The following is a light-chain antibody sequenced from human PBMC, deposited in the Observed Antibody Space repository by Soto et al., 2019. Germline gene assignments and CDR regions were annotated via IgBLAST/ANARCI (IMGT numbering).Light chain of an antibody. Sequence: QSALTQPASVSGSPGQSITISCTGTSSDVGGYNYVSWYQHHPGKAPELMNYGVSNRPSGVSNRFSGSKSGNTASLTISGLQAEDEADYYCSSYTGSSTLLFGGGTKVTVL. V-gene: IGLV2-14*03. J-gene: IGLJ2*01. CDR1: SSDVGGYNY. CDR2: GVS. CDR3: SSYTGSSTLL.